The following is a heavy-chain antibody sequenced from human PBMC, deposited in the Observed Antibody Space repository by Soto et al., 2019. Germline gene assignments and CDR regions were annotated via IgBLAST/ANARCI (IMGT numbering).Heavy chain of an antibody. Sequence: AGGSLRLSCAASGFTFSSYGMHWVRQAPGKGLEWVAVISYDGSNKYYADSVKGRFTISRDNSKNTLYLQMNSLRAEDTAVYYCAKVSSIAARRDFDYWGQGTLVT. CDR3: AKVSSIAARRDFDY. CDR1: GFTFSSYG. J-gene: IGHJ4*02. V-gene: IGHV3-30*18. CDR2: ISYDGSNK. D-gene: IGHD6-6*01.